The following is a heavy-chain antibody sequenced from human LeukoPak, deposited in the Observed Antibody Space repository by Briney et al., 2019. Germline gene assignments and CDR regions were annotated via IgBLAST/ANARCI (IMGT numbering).Heavy chain of an antibody. V-gene: IGHV3-21*01. CDR3: ARYHILTGYYFDY. CDR1: GFTFSSYS. J-gene: IGHJ4*02. CDR2: ISSSSSYI. Sequence: PGGSLRLSCAASGFTFSSYSMNWVRQAPGKGLEWVSSISSSSSYIYYADSVKGRFTISRDNAKNSLYLQMNSLRAEDTAVYYCARYHILTGYYFDYWGQGTLVTVSS. D-gene: IGHD3-9*01.